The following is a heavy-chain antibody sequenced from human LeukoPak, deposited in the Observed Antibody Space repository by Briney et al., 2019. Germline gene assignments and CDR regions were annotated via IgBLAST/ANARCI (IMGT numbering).Heavy chain of an antibody. J-gene: IGHJ3*02. CDR3: ASGGNSLHAFDI. V-gene: IGHV3-21*01. D-gene: IGHD4-23*01. Sequence: GGSLRLSCATSGFTFSSYSMNWVRQAPGKGLEWVSSISSSSSYIYYADSVKGRFTISRDNAKNSLYLQMNSLRAEDTAVYYCASGGNSLHAFDIWGQGTMVTVSS. CDR1: GFTFSSYS. CDR2: ISSSSSYI.